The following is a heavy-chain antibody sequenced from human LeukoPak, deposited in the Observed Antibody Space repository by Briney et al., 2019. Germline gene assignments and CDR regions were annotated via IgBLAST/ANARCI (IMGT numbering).Heavy chain of an antibody. CDR3: AKSAFLGTSLDY. J-gene: IGHJ4*02. CDR1: GVTFSSYA. Sequence: GVSLRLSCAASGVTFSSYAMSWVRQGPGKGLEWVSAISGSGGSAYYADSVKGRFTISRDNSKNTLYLQMNSLRAEDTAVYYCAKSAFLGTSLDYWGQGTLVTVSS. V-gene: IGHV3-23*01. D-gene: IGHD7-27*01. CDR2: ISGSGGSA.